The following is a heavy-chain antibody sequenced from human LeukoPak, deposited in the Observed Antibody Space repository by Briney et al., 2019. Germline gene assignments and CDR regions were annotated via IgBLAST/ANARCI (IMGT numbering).Heavy chain of an antibody. J-gene: IGHJ4*02. CDR1: GGSFSGYY. CDR2: IYYSGST. V-gene: IGHV4-30-4*08. CDR3: ARADYYYGSGSTSDY. Sequence: KPSETLSLTCAVYGGSFSGYYWSWIRQPPGKGLEWIGYIYYSGSTYYNPSLKSRVTISVDTSKNQFSLKLSSVTAADTAVYYCARADYYYGSGSTSDYWGEGTLVTVSS. D-gene: IGHD3-10*01.